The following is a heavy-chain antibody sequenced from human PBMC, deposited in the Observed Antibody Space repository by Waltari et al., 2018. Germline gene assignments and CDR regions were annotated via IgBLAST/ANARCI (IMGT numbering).Heavy chain of an antibody. J-gene: IGHJ6*02. CDR2: ISSSSSYI. Sequence: SCAASGFTFSSYSMNWVRQAPGKGLEWVSSISSSSSYIYYADSVKGRFTISRDNAKNSLYLQMNSLRAEDTAVYYCARDELHLGGGMDVWGQGTTVTVSS. V-gene: IGHV3-21*01. CDR1: GFTFSSYS. CDR3: ARDELHLGGGMDV. D-gene: IGHD1-26*01.